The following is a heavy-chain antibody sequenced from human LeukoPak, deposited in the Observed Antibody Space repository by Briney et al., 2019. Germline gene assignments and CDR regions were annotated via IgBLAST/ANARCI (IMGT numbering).Heavy chain of an antibody. Sequence: PGGSLRLSCAASGFTVSSNYISWVRQAPGKGLEWVSVIYSGGSTYYADSVKGRFTISRDNSKNTLYLQMNSLRAEDTAVYYCARVGSLPASEPSYYFDYWGQGTLVTVSS. D-gene: IGHD1-14*01. J-gene: IGHJ4*02. CDR3: ARVGSLPASEPSYYFDY. CDR1: GFTVSSNY. V-gene: IGHV3-66*01. CDR2: IYSGGST.